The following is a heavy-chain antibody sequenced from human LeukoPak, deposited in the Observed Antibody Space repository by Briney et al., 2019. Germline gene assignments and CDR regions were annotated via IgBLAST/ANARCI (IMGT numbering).Heavy chain of an antibody. CDR2: ISSSGSTI. Sequence: GGSLRLSCAVSGIIFSSYSMNWVRQAPGKGLEWVSYISSSGSTIYYADSVKGRFTISRDNAKNSLYLQMSSLRAEDTAVYYCASLYGDDAFDIWGQGTMVTVSS. CDR3: ASLYGDDAFDI. J-gene: IGHJ3*02. V-gene: IGHV3-48*01. CDR1: GIIFSSYS. D-gene: IGHD4-17*01.